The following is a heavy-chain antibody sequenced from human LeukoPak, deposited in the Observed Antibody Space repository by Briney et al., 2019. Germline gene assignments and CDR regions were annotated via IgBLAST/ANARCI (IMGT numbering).Heavy chain of an antibody. CDR2: ISGSGGST. CDR3: AKRVLWFGELLPDAFDI. J-gene: IGHJ3*02. CDR1: GFTFSSYA. D-gene: IGHD3-10*01. V-gene: IGHV3-23*01. Sequence: GGSLRLSCAASGFTFSSYAMSWVRQTPGKGLEWVSAISGSGGSTYYADSVKGRFTISRDNSKNTLYLQMNSLRAEDTAVYYCAKRVLWFGELLPDAFDIWGQGTMVTVSS.